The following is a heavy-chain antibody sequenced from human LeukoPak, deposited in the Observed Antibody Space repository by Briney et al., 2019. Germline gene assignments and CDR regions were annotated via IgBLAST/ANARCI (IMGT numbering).Heavy chain of an antibody. V-gene: IGHV3-23*01. J-gene: IGHJ4*02. CDR3: AKEGDFWSGYYPYYFDY. Sequence: GGSLRLSCAASGFTFSSYAMSWVRQAPGKGLEWVPAISGSGGSTYYADSVKGRFTISRDNSKNTLYLQMNSLRAEDTAVYYCAKEGDFWSGYYPYYFDYWGQGTLVTVSS. CDR2: ISGSGGST. CDR1: GFTFSSYA. D-gene: IGHD3-3*01.